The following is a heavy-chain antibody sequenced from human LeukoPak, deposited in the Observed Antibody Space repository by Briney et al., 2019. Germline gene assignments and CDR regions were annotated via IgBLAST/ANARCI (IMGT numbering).Heavy chain of an antibody. CDR3: ARVATGTTADY. D-gene: IGHD1-1*01. V-gene: IGHV1-69*01. J-gene: IGHJ4*02. Sequence: SVKVSCKASGASFSSYAISWVRQAPGQGLEWMGGIIPIFGTANYAQKFQGRVTITADESTSTAYMELSSLRSEDTAVYYCARVATGTTADYWGQGTLVTVSS. CDR1: GASFSSYA. CDR2: IIPIFGTA.